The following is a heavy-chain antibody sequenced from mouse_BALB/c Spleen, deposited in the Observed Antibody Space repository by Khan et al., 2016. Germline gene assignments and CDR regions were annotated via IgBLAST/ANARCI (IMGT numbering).Heavy chain of an antibody. V-gene: IGHV4-1*02. J-gene: IGHJ2*01. D-gene: IGHD1-1*01. Sequence: EVKLLESGGGLVQPGGSLKLSCAASGFAFSRYWMSWVRQAPGKGLEWIGEINPDSSTINYTPSLKAKFIISRDNAKNTLYLQMSKVRSEDTALYCCARLEYYGRSDDWGQGTALTVSS. CDR2: INPDSSTI. CDR1: GFAFSRYW. CDR3: ARLEYYGRSDD.